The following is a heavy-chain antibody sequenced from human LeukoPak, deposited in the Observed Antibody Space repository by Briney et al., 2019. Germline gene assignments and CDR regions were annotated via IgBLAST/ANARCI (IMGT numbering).Heavy chain of an antibody. D-gene: IGHD2-2*01. Sequence: GGSLRLSCAASGSTFSNYAMSWVRQAPGKGLEWVSAIRGTGGITYYAESVKGRFTISRDNSRNTLYLQMNSLRVEDTAAYYCAKESGYAPPGGFDPWGQGTLVTVSS. J-gene: IGHJ5*02. CDR3: AKESGYAPPGGFDP. CDR2: IRGTGGIT. V-gene: IGHV3-23*01. CDR1: GSTFSNYA.